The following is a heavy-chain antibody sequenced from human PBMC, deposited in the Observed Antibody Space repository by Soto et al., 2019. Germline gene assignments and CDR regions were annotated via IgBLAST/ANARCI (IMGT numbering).Heavy chain of an antibody. CDR1: GFTFSAYG. J-gene: IGHJ6*02. V-gene: IGHV3-30*18. CDR2: ISYDGSSK. D-gene: IGHD1-26*01. Sequence: QEKLVKSGGGVVQPGRSLRLSCAASGFTFSAYGMHWVRQAPGKGLEWVTVISYDGSSKYYADSVKGRFIVSRDNSKNTLYLQMNSLRPEDTAVYYCAKVTFSGDYYYSYGMDVWGQGTTVTVSS. CDR3: AKVTFSGDYYYSYGMDV.